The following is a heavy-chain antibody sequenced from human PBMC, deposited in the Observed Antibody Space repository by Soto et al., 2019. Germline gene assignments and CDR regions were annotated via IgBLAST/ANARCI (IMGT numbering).Heavy chain of an antibody. J-gene: IGHJ4*02. V-gene: IGHV1-69*13. CDR2: IIPIFGTA. CDR3: ARFGYCSGGRCYSDPFY. CDR1: GGPFSSSA. Sequence: SVKVSCKASGGPFSSSAISWVRQAPGQGLEWMGGIIPIFGTANYAQKFQGRVTITADESTSTAYMELSSLRSEDTAVYYCARFGYCSGGRCYSDPFYWGQGTLVTVSS. D-gene: IGHD2-15*01.